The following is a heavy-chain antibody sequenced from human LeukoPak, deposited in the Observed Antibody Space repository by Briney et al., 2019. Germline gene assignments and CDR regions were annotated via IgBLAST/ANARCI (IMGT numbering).Heavy chain of an antibody. CDR1: GGSISSSTYF. D-gene: IGHD5-24*01. Sequence: PSETLSLTCTVSGGSISSSTYFWGWIRQPPGKGLEWIGTIYYSGSTYYNPSLKSRVTISVDTSKNQFSLKLSSVTAADTAVYYCARHRSGWLQSSFDYWGQGTLVTVSS. CDR2: IYYSGST. J-gene: IGHJ4*02. CDR3: ARHRSGWLQSSFDY. V-gene: IGHV4-39*01.